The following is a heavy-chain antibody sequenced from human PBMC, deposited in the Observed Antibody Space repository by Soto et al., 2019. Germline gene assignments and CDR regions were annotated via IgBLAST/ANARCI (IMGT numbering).Heavy chain of an antibody. CDR3: ARDIRWGYGCSGGSCYSGWFDP. Sequence: QVQLVQSGAKVKKPGSSVKVSYKASGGTFSSYAISWVRQAPGQGLEWMGGIIPIFGTANYAQKFQGRVTITADESTSPAYMQLSSLRSEDTAVYYCARDIRWGYGCSGGSCYSGWFDPWGQGTLVTVSS. V-gene: IGHV1-69*01. J-gene: IGHJ5*02. CDR2: IIPIFGTA. CDR1: GGTFSSYA. D-gene: IGHD2-15*01.